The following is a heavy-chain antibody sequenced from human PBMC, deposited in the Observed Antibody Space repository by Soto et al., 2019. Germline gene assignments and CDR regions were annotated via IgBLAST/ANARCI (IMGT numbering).Heavy chain of an antibody. J-gene: IGHJ3*02. CDR1: GGTFSSYT. Sequence: SVKVSCKASGGTFSSYTISWVRQAPGQGLEWMGRIIPILGIANYAQKFQGRVTITADKSTSTAYMELSSLRSEDTAVYYCASLPYYYDILTGYWPDAFDIWGQGTMVTVSS. V-gene: IGHV1-69*02. D-gene: IGHD3-9*01. CDR3: ASLPYYYDILTGYWPDAFDI. CDR2: IIPILGIA.